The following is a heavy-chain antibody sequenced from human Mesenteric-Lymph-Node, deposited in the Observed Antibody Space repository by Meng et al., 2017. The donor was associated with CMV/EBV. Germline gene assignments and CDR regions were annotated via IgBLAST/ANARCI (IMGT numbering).Heavy chain of an antibody. CDR2: ISISGSTI. Sequence: GGSLRLSCAASGFIFSDYYMNWIRQAPGKGLEWISYISISGSTIYYADSVKGRFTISRDNARNSLYLQMNGLGAEDTAVYYCASHWGVIPPPPGYYYGMDVWRQGTTVTVSS. CDR3: ASHWGVIPPPPGYYYGMDV. D-gene: IGHD2-21*01. CDR1: GFIFSDYY. V-gene: IGHV3-11*01. J-gene: IGHJ6*02.